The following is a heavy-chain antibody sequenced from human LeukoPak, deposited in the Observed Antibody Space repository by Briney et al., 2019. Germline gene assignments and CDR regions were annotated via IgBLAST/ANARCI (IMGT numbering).Heavy chain of an antibody. CDR1: GGTFSSYA. Sequence: ASVKVSCKASGGTFSSYAISWVRQAPGQGLEWMGGIIPIFGTANYAQKFQGRVTIAADESTSTAYMELSSLRSEDTAVYYCARHPRVGAQGVDYWGQGTLVTVSS. D-gene: IGHD1-26*01. V-gene: IGHV1-69*13. CDR3: ARHPRVGAQGVDY. CDR2: IIPIFGTA. J-gene: IGHJ4*02.